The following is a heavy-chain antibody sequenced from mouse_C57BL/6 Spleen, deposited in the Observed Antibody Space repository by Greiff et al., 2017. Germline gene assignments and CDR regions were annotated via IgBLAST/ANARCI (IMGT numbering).Heavy chain of an antibody. Sequence: QVQLQQPGAELVRPGSSVKLSCKASGYTFTSYWLHWVKQRPIQGLEWIGNIDPSDSETHYNQKFKDKATLTVDKSSSTAYMQLSSLTSEDSAVYYCASGGLLPLAYWGQGTLVTVSA. CDR2: IDPSDSET. V-gene: IGHV1-52*01. CDR3: ASGGLLPLAY. CDR1: GYTFTSYW. D-gene: IGHD2-1*01. J-gene: IGHJ3*01.